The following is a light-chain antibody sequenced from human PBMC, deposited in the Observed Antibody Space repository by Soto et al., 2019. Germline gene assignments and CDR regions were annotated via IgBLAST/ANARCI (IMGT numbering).Light chain of an antibody. CDR2: EVS. J-gene: IGLJ1*01. Sequence: QSALTQPAPGSGSPGQSIPLSCPGTSSVVGSYNLVSWYQQHPGKAPKLMIYEVSKRPSGVSNRFSGSKSGNTASLTISGLQAEDEADYYCCSYAGSSFYVFGTGTKVTVL. CDR3: CSYAGSSFYV. CDR1: SSVVGSYNL. V-gene: IGLV2-23*02.